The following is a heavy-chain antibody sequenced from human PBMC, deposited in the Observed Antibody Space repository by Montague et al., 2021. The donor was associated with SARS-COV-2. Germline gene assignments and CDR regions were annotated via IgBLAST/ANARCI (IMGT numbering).Heavy chain of an antibody. Sequence: SLRLSCAASGFSFTIRAMRWVRQAPGKGLEWVSAIIPGTGNTYYADSVKGRFTISADISKNTLYLQMNSLRAEDTAMYYCAKDARWLGDWGQGTLVTVSS. J-gene: IGHJ4*02. D-gene: IGHD3-10*01. CDR3: AKDARWLGD. V-gene: IGHV3-23*01. CDR2: IIPGTGNT. CDR1: GFSFTIRA.